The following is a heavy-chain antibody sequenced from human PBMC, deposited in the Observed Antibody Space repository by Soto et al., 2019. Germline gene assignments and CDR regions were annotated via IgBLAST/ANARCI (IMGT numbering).Heavy chain of an antibody. CDR3: ARVPGP. CDR1: GASITSGGYF. J-gene: IGHJ5*02. Sequence: LSLTCTVSGASITSGGYFWTWIRQHPGKGLEWIGYIYYSGSTYYNPSLKSRVTMSVDTSKKQFSLKLSSVTAADTAVYYCARVPGPWGQGTLVTVSS. V-gene: IGHV4-31*03. CDR2: IYYSGST.